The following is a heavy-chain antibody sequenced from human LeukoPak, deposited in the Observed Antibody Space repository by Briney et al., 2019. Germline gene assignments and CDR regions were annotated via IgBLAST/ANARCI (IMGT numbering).Heavy chain of an antibody. J-gene: IGHJ3*02. CDR2: ISGSGGST. V-gene: IGHV3-23*01. Sequence: GGSLRLSRAASGFTFSSYAMSWVRQAPGKGLEWVSAISGSGGSTYYADSVKGRFTISRDNSKNTLYLQMNSLRAEDTAVYYCAKSTAMVLDAFDIWGQGTMVTVSS. D-gene: IGHD5-18*01. CDR1: GFTFSSYA. CDR3: AKSTAMVLDAFDI.